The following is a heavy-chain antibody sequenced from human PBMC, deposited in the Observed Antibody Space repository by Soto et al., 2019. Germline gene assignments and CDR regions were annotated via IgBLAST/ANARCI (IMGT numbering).Heavy chain of an antibody. V-gene: IGHV1-69*06. D-gene: IGHD3-3*01. CDR1: GGTSTRYA. Sequence: QERLVQSGTEVRKPGSSVKVSCKVTGGTSTRYAINWVRQAPGQGLEWMGGIVPMFGTSKYAQKFQGRVTITADTSTNIAYMELRSLRSEDTAVYYCNRGSEYDFWSGYLWGQGTLVSVSS. CDR2: IVPMFGTS. CDR3: NRGSEYDFWSGYL. J-gene: IGHJ4*02.